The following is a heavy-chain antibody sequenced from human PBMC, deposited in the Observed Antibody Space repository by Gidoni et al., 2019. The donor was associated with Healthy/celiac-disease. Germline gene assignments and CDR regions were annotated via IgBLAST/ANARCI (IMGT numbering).Heavy chain of an antibody. CDR3: ARGSQLAHFSFDY. CDR1: GGSISSGDYY. D-gene: IGHD3-3*02. Sequence: QVQLQESGPGLVKPSQTLSLTCTVPGGSISSGDYYWSWIRQPPGKGLEWIGYIYYSGSTYYNPSLKSRVTISVDTSKNQFSLKLSSVTAADTAVYYCARGSQLAHFSFDYWGQGTLVTVSS. V-gene: IGHV4-30-4*01. CDR2: IYYSGST. J-gene: IGHJ4*02.